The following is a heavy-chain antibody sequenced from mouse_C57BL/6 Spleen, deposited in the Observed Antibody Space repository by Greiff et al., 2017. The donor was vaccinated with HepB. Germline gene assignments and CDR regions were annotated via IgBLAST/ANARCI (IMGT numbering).Heavy chain of an antibody. D-gene: IGHD1-1*01. V-gene: IGHV5-17*01. CDR2: ISSGSSTI. CDR1: GFTFSDYG. Sequence: EVMLVESGGGLVKPGGSLKLSCAASGFTFSDYGMHWVRQAPEKGLEWVAYISSGSSTIYYADTVKGRFTISRDNAKNTLFLQMTSLRSEDTAMYYCARSYGSRFFYAMDYWGQGTSVTVSS. CDR3: ARSYGSRFFYAMDY. J-gene: IGHJ4*01.